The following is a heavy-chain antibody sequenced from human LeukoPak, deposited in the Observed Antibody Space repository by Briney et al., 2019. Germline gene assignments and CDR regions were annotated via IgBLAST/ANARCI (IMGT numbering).Heavy chain of an antibody. V-gene: IGHV1-69*01. J-gene: IGHJ5*02. CDR1: GCTFSSYA. Sequence: SVKLSCTASGCTFSSYAISWVRQAPGQGLEWMGGIIPIFGTANYAQKVQGRVTITADESMSTAYMELSSLRSEDTAVYYCASTPDRYCSGGSCYIDRQLWLQPWGQGTLVTVSS. D-gene: IGHD2-15*01. CDR3: ASTPDRYCSGGSCYIDRQLWLQP. CDR2: IIPIFGTA.